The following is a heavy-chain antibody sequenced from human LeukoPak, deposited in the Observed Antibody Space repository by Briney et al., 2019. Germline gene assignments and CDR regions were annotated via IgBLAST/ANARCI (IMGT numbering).Heavy chain of an antibody. Sequence: KPSETLSLTCTVSGGSISSYYWSWIRQPPGKGLEWIGEINHSGSTNYNPSLKSRVTISVDTSKNQFSLKLSSVTAADTAVYYCARFPCSSTSCYTLDYWGQGTLVTVSS. CDR3: ARFPCSSTSCYTLDY. J-gene: IGHJ4*02. CDR2: INHSGST. D-gene: IGHD2-2*02. V-gene: IGHV4-34*01. CDR1: GGSISSYY.